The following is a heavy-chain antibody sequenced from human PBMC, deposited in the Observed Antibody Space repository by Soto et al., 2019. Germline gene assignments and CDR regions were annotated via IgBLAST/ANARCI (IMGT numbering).Heavy chain of an antibody. CDR3: ARHVITSVGDYYDGLDV. CDR2: SYYSGTT. V-gene: IGHV4-39*01. J-gene: IGHJ6*02. D-gene: IGHD3-10*01. Sequence: PSETLSLTCTVPGGSISSSSYYWGWIRQPPGKGLEWIGSSYYSGTTYNPSLKSRVTISVDTSKKQFSLKLNSVTAADTAVYFCARHVITSVGDYYDGLDVWGQGTTVTVS. CDR1: GGSISSSSYY.